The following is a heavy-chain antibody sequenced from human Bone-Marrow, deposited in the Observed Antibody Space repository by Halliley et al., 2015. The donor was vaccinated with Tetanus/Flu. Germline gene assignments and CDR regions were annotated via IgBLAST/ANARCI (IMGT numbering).Heavy chain of an antibody. Sequence: SLRLSCEVSGFTFSSYVMNWVRQAPGKGLDWVSLISGSGDRTEYADSVKGRFTISRDAARNTLYLQMKSLRAEDTAIYYCAKTRGYKYGYCFGLWGQGALDTVSS. CDR2: ISGSGDRT. D-gene: IGHD5-12*01. J-gene: IGHJ4*02. CDR1: GFTFSSYV. V-gene: IGHV3-23*01. CDR3: AKTRGYKYGYCFGL.